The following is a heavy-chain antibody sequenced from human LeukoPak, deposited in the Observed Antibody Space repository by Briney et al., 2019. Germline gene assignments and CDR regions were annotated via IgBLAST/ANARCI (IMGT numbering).Heavy chain of an antibody. V-gene: IGHV4-39*07. D-gene: IGHD2-15*01. Sequence: KPSETLSLTCTVSGGSISSTNYYWGWIRQPPGKGLEWIGSIYDSGSTYDNPSLKSRLTISVDTSKNQLSLKLSPVTAADTAVYYCARGYCSGGSCYSYYYYNYMDVWGKGTTVTVSS. J-gene: IGHJ6*03. CDR2: IYDSGST. CDR1: GGSISSTNYY. CDR3: ARGYCSGGSCYSYYYYNYMDV.